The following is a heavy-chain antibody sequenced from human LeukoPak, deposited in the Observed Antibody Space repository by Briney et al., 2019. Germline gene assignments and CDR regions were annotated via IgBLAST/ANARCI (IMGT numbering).Heavy chain of an antibody. Sequence: SETLSLTCTVSGGSISSYYWSWIRQPPGKGLEWIGYMHYSGSTNYNPSLKSRVTTSVDTSKNQFSLKLSSVTAADTAVYYCARGVPNWFDPWGQGTLVTVSS. CDR2: MHYSGST. V-gene: IGHV4-59*01. CDR3: ARGVPNWFDP. J-gene: IGHJ5*02. CDR1: GGSISSYY.